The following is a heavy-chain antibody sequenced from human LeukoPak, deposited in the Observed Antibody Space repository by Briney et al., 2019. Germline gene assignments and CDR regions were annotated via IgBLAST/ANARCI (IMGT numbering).Heavy chain of an antibody. CDR2: IKSDGSIT. CDR3: VWFGELARFDP. CDR1: GFTFSNYW. D-gene: IGHD3-10*01. Sequence: GGSLRLSCAASGFTFSNYWMHWVRQAPGKGLEWVSRIKSDGSITSYADAVKGRFTISGDNAKSTLYLQMNSLRAEDTAVYYCVWFGELARFDPWGQGTLVTVSS. V-gene: IGHV3-74*01. J-gene: IGHJ5*02.